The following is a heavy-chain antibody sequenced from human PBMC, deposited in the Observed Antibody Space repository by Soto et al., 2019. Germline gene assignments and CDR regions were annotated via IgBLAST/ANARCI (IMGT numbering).Heavy chain of an antibody. CDR2: IWHDGSDK. J-gene: IGHJ4*02. CDR3: AREPDYYFDY. CDR1: GFTFSSYG. Sequence: QVQLVESGGGVVQPGRSLRLSCAASGFTFSSYGIHWVRQAPGKGLEWVAVIWHDGSDKYYADSVKGRFTISRGNSKNTLYLQMNSLRDEDTAVYYCAREPDYYFDYWGQGTLVTVSS. V-gene: IGHV3-33*01.